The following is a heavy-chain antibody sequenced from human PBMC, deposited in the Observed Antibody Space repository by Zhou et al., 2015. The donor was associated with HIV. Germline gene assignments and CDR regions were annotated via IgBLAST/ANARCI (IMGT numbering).Heavy chain of an antibody. D-gene: IGHD2-21*02. CDR3: ARLRAYYFDY. CDR1: GFAFDDYA. J-gene: IGHJ4*02. CDR2: LTWNSGRI. V-gene: IGHV3-9*01. Sequence: VESGGGLVQPGRSLRLSCAASGFAFDDYAMYWVRQVPGKGLEWVSGLTWNSGRIDYADSVRGRFTISRDNAKNSLYLQMNSLRAEDTAVYYCARLRAYYFDYWGQGTLVTVSS.